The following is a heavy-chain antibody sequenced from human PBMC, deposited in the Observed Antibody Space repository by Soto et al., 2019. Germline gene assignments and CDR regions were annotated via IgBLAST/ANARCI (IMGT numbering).Heavy chain of an antibody. D-gene: IGHD5-12*01. CDR2: IYYSGST. CDR3: ARGRDGYRGGGSSCMDV. CDR1: GGSISSGGYY. J-gene: IGHJ6*02. Sequence: PSETLSLTCTVSGGSISSGGYYWSWIRQHPGKGLEWIGYIYYSGSTYYNPSLKSRVTISVDTSKNQFSLKLSSVTAADTAVYYCARGRDGYRGGGSSCMDVWGQGTTVTV. V-gene: IGHV4-31*03.